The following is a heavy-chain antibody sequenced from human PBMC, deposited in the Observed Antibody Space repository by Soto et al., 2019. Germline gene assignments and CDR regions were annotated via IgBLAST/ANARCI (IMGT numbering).Heavy chain of an antibody. CDR1: GGSMHRGGDY. J-gene: IGHJ2*01. CDR3: ARGKRGPWYFDL. V-gene: IGHV4-31*03. Sequence: QVQLLESGPGVVKPSETLSLPCTVSGGSMHRGGDYWLWFPQPPGKGLEWIGNIHYGEADKYNPSLTSRRTVTADTSKNLFSLTVHSVTAADTAVSYCARGKRGPWYFDLWGRGTLVAVSS. CDR2: IHYGEAD.